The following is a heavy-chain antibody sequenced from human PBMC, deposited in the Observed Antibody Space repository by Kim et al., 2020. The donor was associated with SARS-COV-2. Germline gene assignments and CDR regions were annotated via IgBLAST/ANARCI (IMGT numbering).Heavy chain of an antibody. Sequence: SETLSLTCTVSGGSISSYYWSWIRNPPGKGLEWIGSIYYSVSTNYNPSLMSRVTISVDTSKNQFSLKLSSETAADTAVYYCSRRAVTTALAYWGQGTLV. CDR3: SRRAVTTALAY. D-gene: IGHD4-4*01. J-gene: IGHJ4*02. V-gene: IGHV4-59*08. CDR1: GGSISSYY. CDR2: IYYSVST.